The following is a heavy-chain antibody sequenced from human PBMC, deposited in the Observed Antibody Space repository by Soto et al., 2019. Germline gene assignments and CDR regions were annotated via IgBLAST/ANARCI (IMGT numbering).Heavy chain of an antibody. CDR3: ATSTEVTGIFDY. J-gene: IGHJ4*02. CDR2: FYPADPQT. CDR1: GYSFTDSW. Sequence: GESLKISCKGSGYSFTDSWIGWVRQMPGKGLEWMGIFYPADPQTKHSPSFIGQVTMSADKSINTAYLQWSSLQASDTAMYYCATSTEVTGIFDYWGQGTQVTVSS. V-gene: IGHV5-51*01. D-gene: IGHD2-21*02.